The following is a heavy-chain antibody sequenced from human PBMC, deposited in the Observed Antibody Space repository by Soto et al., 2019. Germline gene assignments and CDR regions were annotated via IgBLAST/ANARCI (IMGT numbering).Heavy chain of an antibody. CDR3: ARGIAALRLSWFGP. CDR1: GYTFSGNY. Sequence: QAQLVQSGAEVKKPGASVKVSCMASGYTFSGNYLHWVRQAPGQGLEWMGWINPKSGGTGYAQKFQGSVTMTTDTSTSKAYMGLSSLRSADTAVYYCARGIAALRLSWFGPWSQGTLVTVSS. D-gene: IGHD6-13*01. J-gene: IGHJ5*02. CDR2: INPKSGGT. V-gene: IGHV1-2*02.